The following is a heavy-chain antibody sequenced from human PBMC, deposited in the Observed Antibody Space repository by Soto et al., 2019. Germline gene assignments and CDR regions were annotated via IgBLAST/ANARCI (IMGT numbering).Heavy chain of an antibody. V-gene: IGHV3-74*01. CDR3: ARFPTTVTTPGMDV. Sequence: GGSLRLSCAASGFTFSSYWMNWVRQAPGEGLMWVSRINPDGSTTSYADSVKGRFTISRDNAKNTLYLQMNSLRVEDTAVYYCARFPTTVTTPGMDVWGQGTTVTVSS. CDR1: GFTFSSYW. J-gene: IGHJ6*02. D-gene: IGHD4-4*01. CDR2: INPDGSTT.